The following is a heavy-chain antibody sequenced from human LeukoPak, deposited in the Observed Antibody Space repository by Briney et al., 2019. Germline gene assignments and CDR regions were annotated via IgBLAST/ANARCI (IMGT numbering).Heavy chain of an antibody. D-gene: IGHD5-24*01. V-gene: IGHV3-33*06. Sequence: GGSLRLSCAASGFTLSSYGMHWVRQAPGKGLEWVAVIWYDGSNKYYADSVKGRFTISRDNSKNTLYLQMNSLRAEDTAVYYCAKEGDGYAAWGQGTLVTVSS. CDR2: IWYDGSNK. CDR3: AKEGDGYAA. J-gene: IGHJ5*02. CDR1: GFTLSSYG.